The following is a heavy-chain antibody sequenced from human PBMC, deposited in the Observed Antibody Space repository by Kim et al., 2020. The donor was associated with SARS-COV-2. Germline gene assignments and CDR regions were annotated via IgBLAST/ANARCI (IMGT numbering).Heavy chain of an antibody. CDR3: AKDSKVRYCSSTSCYGRYGMDV. Sequence: GGSLRLSCAASGFTFSSYGMHWVRQAPGKGLEWVAVISYDGSNKYYADSVKGRFTISRDNSKNTLYLQMNSLRAEDTAVYYCAKDSKVRYCSSTSCYGRYGMDVWGQGPTVTVSS. J-gene: IGHJ6*02. V-gene: IGHV3-30*18. D-gene: IGHD2-2*01. CDR2: ISYDGSNK. CDR1: GFTFSSYG.